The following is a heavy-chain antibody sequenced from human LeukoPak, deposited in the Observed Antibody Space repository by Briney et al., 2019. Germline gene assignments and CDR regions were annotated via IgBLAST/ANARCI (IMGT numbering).Heavy chain of an antibody. Sequence: GSLRLSFAASGFTFSSYSMNWVRQAPGKGLEWVSSISSSSSYIYYADSVKGRFTIYRDNAKNSLYLQMNSLRAEDTAVYYCASLGVAAGYYFDYWGQGTLVTVSS. CDR2: ISSSSSYI. CDR3: ASLGVAAGYYFDY. D-gene: IGHD2-15*01. CDR1: GFTFSSYS. J-gene: IGHJ4*02. V-gene: IGHV3-21*01.